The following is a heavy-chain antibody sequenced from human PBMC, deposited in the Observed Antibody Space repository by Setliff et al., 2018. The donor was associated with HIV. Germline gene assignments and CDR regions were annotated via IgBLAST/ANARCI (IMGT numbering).Heavy chain of an antibody. CDR3: ARPRRVRSRAWYWFDI. CDR2: ISQSGSI. Sequence: SETLSLTCAASGYSINSGFSRAWIRQPPGQGPQWIGSISQSGSIYYNPSLQSRVTISVDSSKNRFSLNLFSVTAADTAVYYCARPRRVRSRAWYWFDIWGQGTLVTVSS. D-gene: IGHD6-19*01. V-gene: IGHV4-38-2*01. CDR1: GYSINSGFS. J-gene: IGHJ5*02.